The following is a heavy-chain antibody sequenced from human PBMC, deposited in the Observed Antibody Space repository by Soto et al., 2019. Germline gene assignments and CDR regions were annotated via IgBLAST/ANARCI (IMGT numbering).Heavy chain of an antibody. V-gene: IGHV1-3*01. CDR3: ARSVAVTAIAYFQH. Sequence: ASVKVSCKASGYTFTSYAMHWVRQAPGQRLEWMGWINAGNGNTKYSQKFQGRVTITRDTSASTAYMELSSLRSEDTAVYYCARSVAVTAIAYFQHWGQGTVVTVSS. CDR1: GYTFTSYA. CDR2: INAGNGNT. J-gene: IGHJ1*01. D-gene: IGHD2-21*02.